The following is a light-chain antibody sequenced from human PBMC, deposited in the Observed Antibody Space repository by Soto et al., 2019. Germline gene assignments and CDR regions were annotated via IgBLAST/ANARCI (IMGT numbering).Light chain of an antibody. CDR3: QQYNNWPPYT. CDR1: RSVSDTL. V-gene: IGKV3-20*01. Sequence: EIVLTQSPGTLSLSPGERATLSCRADRSVSDTLLTWFQQKPGQAPRLLIFGTSNRAPGIPDRFSGSGSGTDFTLTISRLEPDDFAVYYCQQYNNWPPYTFGQGTKLEIK. CDR2: GTS. J-gene: IGKJ2*01.